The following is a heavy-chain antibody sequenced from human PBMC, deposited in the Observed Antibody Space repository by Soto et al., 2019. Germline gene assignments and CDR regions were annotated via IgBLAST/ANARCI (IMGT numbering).Heavy chain of an antibody. D-gene: IGHD3-3*02. CDR2: IWHDGTFT. CDR3: ARDRHFRGGPDDI. CDR1: GFTLSIFG. V-gene: IGHV3-33*01. J-gene: IGHJ3*02. Sequence: QVQLVESGGGVVQSGRSPRLSCAASGFTLSIFGMHWVRQAPGKGLEWVALIWHDGTFTHYADSVKGRFTISRDNSKNMLYLQMNSLRADDTAVYYCARDRHFRGGPDDIWGQGTMVTVSS.